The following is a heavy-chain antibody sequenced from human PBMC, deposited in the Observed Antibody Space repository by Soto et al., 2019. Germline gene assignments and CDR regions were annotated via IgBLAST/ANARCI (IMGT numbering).Heavy chain of an antibody. V-gene: IGHV1-69*01. D-gene: IGHD3-10*01. CDR2: IIPIFGTA. CDR3: VSYGSGSYSFVY. Sequence: PGQGLEWMGGIIPIFGTANYAQKFQGRVTITADESTSTAYMELSSLRSEDTAVYYCVSYGSGSYSFVYWGQGTLVTVSS. J-gene: IGHJ4*02.